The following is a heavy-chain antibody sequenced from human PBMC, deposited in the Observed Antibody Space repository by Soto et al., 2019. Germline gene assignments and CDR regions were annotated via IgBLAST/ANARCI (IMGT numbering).Heavy chain of an antibody. J-gene: IGHJ4*02. CDR1: GVSISTYY. Sequence: QVQLQESGPGLVKPSETLSLTCSVSGVSISTYYWTWIRQPPGKGLEWIGEINPSGRTNYNPSLKSRVTLSVDTPKTQFSLRLNSVTAADPAVYYCARAEAYSNYPARWGQGTLVTVSS. CDR2: INPSGRT. D-gene: IGHD4-4*01. CDR3: ARAEAYSNYPAR. V-gene: IGHV4-34*01.